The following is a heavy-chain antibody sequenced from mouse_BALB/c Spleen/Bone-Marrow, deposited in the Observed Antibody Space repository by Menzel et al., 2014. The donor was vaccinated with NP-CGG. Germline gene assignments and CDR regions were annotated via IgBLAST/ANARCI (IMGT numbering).Heavy chain of an antibody. CDR3: ARNQGNYVSWFAY. CDR2: IWSGGST. J-gene: IGHJ3*01. V-gene: IGHV2-2*02. D-gene: IGHD2-1*01. Sequence: QVQLQQSGPGLVQPSQRLSITCTVSGFSLTSYGVHWVRQSPGKGLEWLGVIWSGGSTDYNAAFISRLSISKDNSKSXVFFKMNSLQANDTAIYYCARNQGNYVSWFAYWGQGTLVTVSA. CDR1: GFSLTSYG.